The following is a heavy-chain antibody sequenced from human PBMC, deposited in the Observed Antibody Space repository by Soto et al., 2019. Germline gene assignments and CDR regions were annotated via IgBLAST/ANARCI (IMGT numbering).Heavy chain of an antibody. V-gene: IGHV3-7*05. J-gene: IGHJ4*02. CDR1: GFTFSNHW. Sequence: EVQLVESGGGLVQPGGSLRLSCAASGFTFSNHWMSWVRQAPGRGLEWVANIKQDGSEKQYVDSMQGRFTISRDNAKNSLYLQMNSLRAEDTAVYYCECDGRSGGTPHNWGQGTMVIVSS. CDR3: ECDGRSGGTPHN. CDR2: IKQDGSEK. D-gene: IGHD3-10*01.